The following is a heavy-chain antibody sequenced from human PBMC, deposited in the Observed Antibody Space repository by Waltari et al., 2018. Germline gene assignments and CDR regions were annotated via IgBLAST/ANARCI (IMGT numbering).Heavy chain of an antibody. Sequence: QLQLQESGPGLVKPSETLSLTCTVSSGAISSSGYYGGWIRQPPGKGLEWMGSIYYSGNTYYNPSLKNRVTISVDTSKNQFSLHLTSVTAADTAVYYCARGHPFTIVSPRYYYYYYMDVWDKGTAVTVSS. CDR3: ARGHPFTIVSPRYYYYYYMDV. CDR2: IYYSGNT. V-gene: IGHV4-39*07. CDR1: SGAISSSGYY. J-gene: IGHJ6*03. D-gene: IGHD3-9*01.